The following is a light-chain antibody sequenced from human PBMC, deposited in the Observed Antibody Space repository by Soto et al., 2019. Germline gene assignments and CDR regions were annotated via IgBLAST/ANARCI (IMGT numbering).Light chain of an antibody. CDR2: GAS. CDR1: QSVSSSY. V-gene: IGKV3-20*01. J-gene: IGKJ5*01. CDR3: QQYGSSPRIT. Sequence: EIVLTQSPGTLSLSPEERATLSCRASQSVSSSYLAWYQQKPGQAPRLLIYGASSRATGIPDRFSGSGSGTDFTLTISRLEPEDFAVNYCQQYGSSPRITIGQGTRLEIK.